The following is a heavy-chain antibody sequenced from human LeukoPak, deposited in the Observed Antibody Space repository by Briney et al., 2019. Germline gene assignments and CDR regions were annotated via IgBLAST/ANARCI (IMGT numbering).Heavy chain of an antibody. V-gene: IGHV5-51*01. D-gene: IGHD6-6*01. Sequence: HGESLKISCKGSGYSFTSYWIGWVRQMPGKGLEWMGIIYPGDSDTRYSPSFQGQVTISADKSISTAYLQWSSLKASDTAMYYCARRDSSSSVESRDFDYWGQGTLVTVSS. CDR3: ARRDSSSSVESRDFDY. J-gene: IGHJ4*02. CDR2: IYPGDSDT. CDR1: GYSFTSYW.